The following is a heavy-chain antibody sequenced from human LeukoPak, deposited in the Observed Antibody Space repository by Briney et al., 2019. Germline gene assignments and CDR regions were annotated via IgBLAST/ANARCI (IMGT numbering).Heavy chain of an antibody. J-gene: IGHJ4*02. V-gene: IGHV3-21*01. CDR2: ISSSSSYI. D-gene: IGHD5-12*01. Sequence: GGSLRLSCAASGFTFSSYSMNWVRQAPGKGLEWVSSISSSSSYIYYADSVKGRFTISRDSAKNSLYLQMNSLRAEDTAVYYCARDRGYGGYEEAGYWGQGTLVTVSS. CDR3: ARDRGYGGYEEAGY. CDR1: GFTFSSYS.